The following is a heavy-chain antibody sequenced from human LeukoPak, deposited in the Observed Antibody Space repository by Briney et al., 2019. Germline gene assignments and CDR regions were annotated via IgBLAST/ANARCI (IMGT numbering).Heavy chain of an antibody. CDR1: GGSISSSSYY. V-gene: IGHV4-39*07. J-gene: IGHJ4*02. D-gene: IGHD5-12*01. CDR3: AGGYSGYEGLRDY. Sequence: SETLSLTCTVSGGSISSSSYYWGWIRQPPGKGLEWIGSIYYSGSTYYNPSLKSRVTISVDTSKNQFSLKLSSVTAADTAVYYCAGGYSGYEGLRDYWGQGTLVTVSS. CDR2: IYYSGST.